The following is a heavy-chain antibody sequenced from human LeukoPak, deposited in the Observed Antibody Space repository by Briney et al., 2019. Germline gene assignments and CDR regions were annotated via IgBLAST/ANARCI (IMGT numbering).Heavy chain of an antibody. Sequence: PSETLSLTCTVSGGSISSYYWSWIRQPPGKGLEWIGYIYYSGSTNYNPSLKSRVTISVDTSKNQFSLKLSSVTAADTAVYYCARAYSSGPGSLDYWGQGTLVTVSS. CDR2: IYYSGST. CDR3: ARAYSSGPGSLDY. CDR1: GGSISSYY. D-gene: IGHD6-19*01. V-gene: IGHV4-59*01. J-gene: IGHJ4*02.